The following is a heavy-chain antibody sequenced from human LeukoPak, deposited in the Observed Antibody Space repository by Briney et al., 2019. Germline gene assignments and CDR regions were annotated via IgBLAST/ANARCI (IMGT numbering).Heavy chain of an antibody. CDR3: WRGIGGGVDH. D-gene: IGHD2-15*01. J-gene: IGHJ4*02. CDR1: GFTFNNYG. V-gene: IGHV3-23*01. Sequence: GGSLRLSCAASGFTFNNYGMNWVRQAPGKGLEWVSTIGVSGGSTYYTDSVRGRFTISRGNSKNTLYLQMNSLRDDDTAIYHCWRGIGGGVDHWGQGTLVTVSS. CDR2: IGVSGGST.